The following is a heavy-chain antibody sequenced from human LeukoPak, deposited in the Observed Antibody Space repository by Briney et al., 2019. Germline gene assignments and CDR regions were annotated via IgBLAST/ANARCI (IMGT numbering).Heavy chain of an antibody. CDR2: IYAGGST. Sequence: PGGSLRLSCAASGFTFSDYYMSWVRQAPGKGLEWVSVIYAGGSTYYTDSVEGRFTISRDNSKNTLYLQMNSLRVEDTAVYYCARVSNRLVSSRWYYFDYWGQGTLVTVSS. V-gene: IGHV3-53*01. CDR3: ARVSNRLVSSRWYYFDY. CDR1: GFTFSDYY. J-gene: IGHJ4*02. D-gene: IGHD6-13*01.